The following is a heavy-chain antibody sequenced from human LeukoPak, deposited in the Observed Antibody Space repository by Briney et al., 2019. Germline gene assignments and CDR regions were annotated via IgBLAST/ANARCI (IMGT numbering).Heavy chain of an antibody. CDR2: FDPEDGET. D-gene: IGHD6-13*01. CDR3: AKDGYSSSWYDVRGFDY. CDR1: GYTLTELS. Sequence: ASVKVSCKVSGYTLTELSMHWVRQAPGKGLEWMGGFDPEDGETIYAQKFQGRVTMTEDTSTDTAYMELSSLRSEDTAVYYCAKDGYSSSWYDVRGFDYWGQGTLVTVSS. V-gene: IGHV1-24*01. J-gene: IGHJ4*02.